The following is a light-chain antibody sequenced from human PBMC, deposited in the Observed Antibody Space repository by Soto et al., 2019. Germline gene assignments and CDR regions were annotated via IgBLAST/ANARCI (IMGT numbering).Light chain of an antibody. Sequence: DIQMTQSPSTLSASVGDRVTITCRASQSISSWLAWYQQKPGKAPKLLIYKASTLETGVPSRFSGSGSGTEFTLLISSLQPADFASYYCQQYGSSSPWTFGQGTKVEIK. CDR2: KAS. CDR1: QSISSW. V-gene: IGKV1-5*03. J-gene: IGKJ1*01. CDR3: QQYGSSSPWT.